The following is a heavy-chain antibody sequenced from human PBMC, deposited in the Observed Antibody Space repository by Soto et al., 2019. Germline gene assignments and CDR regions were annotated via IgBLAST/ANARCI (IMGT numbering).Heavy chain of an antibody. CDR2: IYYSGST. D-gene: IGHD3-10*01. V-gene: IGHV4-30-4*01. J-gene: IGHJ6*02. CDR1: GGSISSGDYY. Sequence: SETLSLTCTVSGGSISSGDYYWSWIRQPPGKGLEWIGYIYYSGSTYYNPSLKSRVTISVDTSKNQFSLKLSSVTAADTAVYYCAREGNDGSAYASGMDVWGQGTTVTVSS. CDR3: AREGNDGSAYASGMDV.